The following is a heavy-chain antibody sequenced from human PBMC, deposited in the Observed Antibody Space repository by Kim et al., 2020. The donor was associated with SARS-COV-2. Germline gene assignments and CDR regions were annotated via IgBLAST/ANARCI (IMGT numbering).Heavy chain of an antibody. CDR2: IYTTGST. CDR1: GGPISDYY. Sequence: SETLSLTCTVSGGPISDYYWSWIRQPAGKGLEWIGHIYTTGSTNYNPSLKSRVTMSVDTSKNQLSLNLSSVTAADTAVYYCARRPYYSRGWGAFDIWGQGTMVTVSS. V-gene: IGHV4-4*07. CDR3: ARRPYYSRGWGAFDI. D-gene: IGHD2-15*01. J-gene: IGHJ3*02.